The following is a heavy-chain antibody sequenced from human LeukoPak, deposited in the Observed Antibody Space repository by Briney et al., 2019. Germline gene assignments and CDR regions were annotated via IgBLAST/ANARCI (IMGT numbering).Heavy chain of an antibody. Sequence: QTGGSLRLSCAASGFTFSSYAMNWVRQAPGKGLEWVSGAGGSGANTFYADSVKGRFTISRDNSKNTLFMHMSSLRAEDTAVYYCAKVRKVDDSSGYYPRDLDYWGQGTLVTVSS. CDR1: GFTFSSYA. V-gene: IGHV3-23*01. D-gene: IGHD3-22*01. CDR2: AGGSGANT. J-gene: IGHJ4*02. CDR3: AKVRKVDDSSGYYPRDLDY.